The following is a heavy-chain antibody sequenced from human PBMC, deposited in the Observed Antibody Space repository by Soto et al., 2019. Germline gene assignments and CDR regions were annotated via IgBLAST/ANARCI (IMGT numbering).Heavy chain of an antibody. D-gene: IGHD6-19*01. CDR1: GASIISNDW. CDR2: IFHSGRT. J-gene: IGHJ4*02. Sequence: SETLSLTCTVCGASIISNDWWVWIRQTPGKGLEWVGDIFHSGRTNYSPSFKSRVTISVDTSKSQFSLEMASVTAADTAVYSCARANLRSGWTFDHWGLGSPVTVSS. CDR3: ARANLRSGWTFDH. V-gene: IGHV4-4*02.